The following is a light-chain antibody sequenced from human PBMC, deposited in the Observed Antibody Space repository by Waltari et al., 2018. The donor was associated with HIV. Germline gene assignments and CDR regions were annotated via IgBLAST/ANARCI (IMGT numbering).Light chain of an antibody. J-gene: IGKJ2*02. Sequence: VLLTQSPVTLSVSPGDRVTLSCRASQNIGSYLAWYQQKTGQPPSLLVYGASIRATGIPARFTGSGSGTDFNLIIDGLQPDDCAVYYCHQYNDWPRCTFGQGTKVEIK. CDR2: GAS. V-gene: IGKV3D-15*01. CDR3: HQYNDWPRCT. CDR1: QNIGSY.